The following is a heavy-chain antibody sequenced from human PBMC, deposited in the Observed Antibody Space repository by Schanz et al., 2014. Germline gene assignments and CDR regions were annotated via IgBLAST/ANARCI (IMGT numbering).Heavy chain of an antibody. CDR1: GFTVSSNE. V-gene: IGHV3-48*02. CDR2: ISSSSSTI. CDR3: ARGGATRFDY. J-gene: IGHJ4*02. Sequence: EVQLVESRGVLVQPGGSLRLSCAASGFTVSSNEMSWVRQAPGKGLEWVSYISSSSSTIYYADSVKGRFTISRDNAKNSLYLQMNSLRDEDTAVYYCARGGATRFDYWGQGTLVTVSS. D-gene: IGHD1-26*01.